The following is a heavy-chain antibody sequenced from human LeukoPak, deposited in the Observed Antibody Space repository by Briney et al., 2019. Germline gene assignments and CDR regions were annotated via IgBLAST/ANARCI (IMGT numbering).Heavy chain of an antibody. CDR3: VRDGGYCSGGSCYSWTDY. V-gene: IGHV4-4*07. Sequence: PSETLSLTCTVSGGSISSYYWSWIRQPAGKGLEWIGRIYTSGSTNYNPSLKSRVTMSVDTSKNQFSLKLSSVTAADTAVYYCVRDGGYCSGGSCYSWTDYWGQGTLVTVSS. J-gene: IGHJ4*02. CDR1: GGSISSYY. CDR2: IYTSGST. D-gene: IGHD2-15*01.